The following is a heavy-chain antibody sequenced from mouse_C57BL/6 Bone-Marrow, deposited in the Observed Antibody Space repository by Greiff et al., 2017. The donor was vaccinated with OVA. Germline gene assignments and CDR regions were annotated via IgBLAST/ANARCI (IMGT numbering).Heavy chain of an antibody. CDR1: GFTFSDAW. Sequence: EVQLVESGGGLVQPGGSMKLSCAASGFTFSDAWMDWVRQSPEKGLEWVAEIRNKANNHATYYAESVKGRFTISRDESKSIVYLQMNSLRAEDTGIYYCTLKGAYWGQGTLVTVSA. J-gene: IGHJ3*01. V-gene: IGHV6-6*01. CDR2: IRNKANNHAT. CDR3: TLKGAY.